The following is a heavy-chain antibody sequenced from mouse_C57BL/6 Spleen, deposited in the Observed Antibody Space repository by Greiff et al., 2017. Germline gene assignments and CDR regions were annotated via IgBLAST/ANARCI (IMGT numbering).Heavy chain of an antibody. D-gene: IGHD1-1*01. CDR1: GYAFSSYW. V-gene: IGHV1-80*01. J-gene: IGHJ3*01. Sequence: VQLKESGAELVKPGASVKISCKASGYAFSSYWMNWVKQRPGKGLEWIGQIYPGDGDTNYNGKFKGKATLTADKSSSTAYMQLSSLTSEDSAVYFCARDYYGSSNFAYWGQGTLVTVSA. CDR3: ARDYYGSSNFAY. CDR2: IYPGDGDT.